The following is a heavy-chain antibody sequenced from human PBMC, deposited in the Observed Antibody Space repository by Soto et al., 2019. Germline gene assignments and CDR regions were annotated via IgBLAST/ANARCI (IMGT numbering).Heavy chain of an antibody. CDR3: ARGPYSSGWYVVDY. V-gene: IGHV1-8*01. CDR1: GYTFTSYD. CDR2: MNPNSGNT. Sequence: GASVKVSCKASGYTFTSYDINWVRQATGQGLEWMGWMNPNSGNTGYAQKFQGRVTMTRNTSISTAYMELSSLRSEDTAVYYCARGPYSSGWYVVDYWGQGTLVTVSS. J-gene: IGHJ4*02. D-gene: IGHD6-19*01.